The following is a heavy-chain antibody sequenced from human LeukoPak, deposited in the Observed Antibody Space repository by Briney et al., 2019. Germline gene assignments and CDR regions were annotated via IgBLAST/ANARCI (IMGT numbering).Heavy chain of an antibody. CDR3: ARDFYYDSGGYAPDY. CDR2: ISYDGSNK. CDR1: GFTFSSYA. Sequence: GRSLRLSCAASGFTFSSYAMHWVRQAPGKGLEWVAVISYDGSNKYYADSVKGRFTISRDNSRSTLYLQMDSLRAEDTTVYYCARDFYYDSGGYAPDYWGQGTLVTVSS. D-gene: IGHD3-22*01. J-gene: IGHJ4*02. V-gene: IGHV3-30-3*01.